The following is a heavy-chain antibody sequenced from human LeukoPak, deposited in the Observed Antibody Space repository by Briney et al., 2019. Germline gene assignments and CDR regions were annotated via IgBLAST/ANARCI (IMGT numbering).Heavy chain of an antibody. V-gene: IGHV4-39*01. J-gene: IGHJ4*02. D-gene: IGHD3-16*02. Sequence: SETLPLTCTVSGGSISSSSYYWGWIRQPPGKGLEWIGSIYYSGSTYYNPSLKSRVTISVDTSKNQFSLKLSSVTAAVTAVYYCARHPLGITFGGVIVSNYFDYEGQGTLVTVSS. CDR2: IYYSGST. CDR3: ARHPLGITFGGVIVSNYFDY. CDR1: GGSISSSSYY.